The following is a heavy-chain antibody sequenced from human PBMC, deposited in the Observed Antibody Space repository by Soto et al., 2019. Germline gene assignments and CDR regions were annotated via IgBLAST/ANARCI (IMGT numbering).Heavy chain of an antibody. CDR1: GDAFTNYI. CDR3: ARRRDQPPVGLDCDS. D-gene: IGHD2-2*01. J-gene: IGHJ4*02. CDR2: IIPMFGTP. V-gene: IGHV1-69*01. Sequence: QVQLVQSGAEVKKPGSSVKVSCKASGDAFTNYIFDWVRQAPGQGLEWMGGIIPMFGTPKYAQTFQDRVTPPADAPTGTAYFELTSLRCNHTAVYYCARRRDQPPVGLDCDSGGEGTRVTVSS.